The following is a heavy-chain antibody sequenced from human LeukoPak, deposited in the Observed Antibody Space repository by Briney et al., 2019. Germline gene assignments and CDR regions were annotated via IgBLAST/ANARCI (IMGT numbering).Heavy chain of an antibody. CDR1: GGSISSGDYY. Sequence: SETLSLTCTVSGGSISSGDYYWSWIRQPPGKGLEWIGYIYYSGSTYYNPSLKSRVTVSVDTSKNQFSLKLSSVTAADTAVYYCVRDRRAVYGDYGIWDYYGMDVWGQGTTVTVSS. D-gene: IGHD4-17*01. CDR2: IYYSGST. CDR3: VRDRRAVYGDYGIWDYYGMDV. J-gene: IGHJ6*02. V-gene: IGHV4-30-4*01.